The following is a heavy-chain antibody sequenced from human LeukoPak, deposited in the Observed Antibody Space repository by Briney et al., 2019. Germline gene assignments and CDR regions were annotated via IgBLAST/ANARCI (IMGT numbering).Heavy chain of an antibody. Sequence: GGSLRLSCAASGFTFSSYAMHWVRQAPGKGLEYVSAISSNGGSTYYANSVKGRFTISRDNSKNTLYLQMGSLRAEDMAVYYCARVGYSGYDTDYWGQGTLVTVSS. CDR3: ARVGYSGYDTDY. V-gene: IGHV3-64*01. J-gene: IGHJ4*02. CDR2: ISSNGGST. D-gene: IGHD5-12*01. CDR1: GFTFSSYA.